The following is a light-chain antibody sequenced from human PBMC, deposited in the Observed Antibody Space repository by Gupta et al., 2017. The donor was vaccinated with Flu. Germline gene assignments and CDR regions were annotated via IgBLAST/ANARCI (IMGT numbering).Light chain of an antibody. Sequence: GDRVSVTFRASQNVYNFLNWYQQKPGQAPKLLIYAASVLQTGVPSRFGGSGAGTEFTLTISILQPEDFADYFCQQSYSIPWTFSQGARVEIK. CDR1: QNVYNF. CDR3: QQSYSIPWT. V-gene: IGKV1-39*01. J-gene: IGKJ1*01. CDR2: AAS.